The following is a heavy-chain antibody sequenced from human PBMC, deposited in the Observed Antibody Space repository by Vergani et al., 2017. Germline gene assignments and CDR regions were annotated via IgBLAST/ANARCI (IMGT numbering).Heavy chain of an antibody. CDR3: ARASLRALVGYYYYMDV. J-gene: IGHJ6*03. Sequence: QAPLQESGSGLVKPSQTLSLTCAVSGDSITNGGFSWNWIRQPPGKGPEWIGYIFPSGNSDYNPSLKHRVSISLDKSKNQFSLWVNSVTAADTAVYFCARASLRALVGYYYYMDVWGKGKPVVVSS. D-gene: IGHD3-16*02. V-gene: IGHV4-30-2*01. CDR2: IFPSGNS. CDR1: GDSITNGGFS.